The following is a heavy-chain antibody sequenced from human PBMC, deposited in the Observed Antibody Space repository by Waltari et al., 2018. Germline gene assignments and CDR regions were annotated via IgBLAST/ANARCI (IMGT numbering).Heavy chain of an antibody. J-gene: IGHJ5*02. CDR2: IYHSGST. CDR3: ARVPDSSGYQNWFDP. Sequence: QVQLQESGPGLVKPSETLSLTCAVSGYSISSGYYWGWIRQPPGKGLEWIGSIYHSGSTYYTPSLKSRVTISVDTSKNQFSLKLSSVTAADTAVYYCARVPDSSGYQNWFDPWGQGTLVTVSS. D-gene: IGHD3-22*01. CDR1: GYSISSGYY. V-gene: IGHV4-38-2*01.